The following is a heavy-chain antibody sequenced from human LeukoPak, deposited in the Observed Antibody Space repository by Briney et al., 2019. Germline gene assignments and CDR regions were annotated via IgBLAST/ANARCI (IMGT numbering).Heavy chain of an antibody. V-gene: IGHV3-21*01. Sequence: TGGSLRLSCAASGFIFTTYWMTWVRQAPGKGLEWVSSISSSSSYIYHADSVKGRFTISRDNAKNSLYLQMNSLRAEDTAVYYCAREFCSGGSCRAAFDIWGQGTMVTVSS. CDR2: ISSSSSYI. J-gene: IGHJ3*02. D-gene: IGHD2-15*01. CDR3: AREFCSGGSCRAAFDI. CDR1: GFIFTTYW.